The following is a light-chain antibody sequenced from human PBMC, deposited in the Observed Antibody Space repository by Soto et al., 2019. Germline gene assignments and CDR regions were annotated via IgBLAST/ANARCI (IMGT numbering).Light chain of an antibody. CDR2: QTS. CDR1: QSISSW. CDR3: QQYKSYSRT. J-gene: IGKJ1*01. V-gene: IGKV1-5*03. Sequence: DIQMTQSPSTLSASVGDRVTITCRASQSISSWLAWCQQKPGKAPKLLISQTSNLESGVPSRFSGSGSGTEFTLTISSLQPDDFASYYCQQYKSYSRTFGQGSKVEVK.